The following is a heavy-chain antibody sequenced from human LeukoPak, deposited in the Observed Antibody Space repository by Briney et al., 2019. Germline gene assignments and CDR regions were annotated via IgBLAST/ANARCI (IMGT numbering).Heavy chain of an antibody. CDR1: GFTFSSYG. CDR3: ARDLLRRTGAFDI. D-gene: IGHD4-17*01. Sequence: GGSLRLSCAASGFTFSSYGMHWVRQAPGKGLEWVAVISYDGSNKYYADSVKGRFTISRDNSKNTLYLQMNSLRAEDTAVYYCARDLLRRTGAFDIWGQGTMVTVSS. CDR2: ISYDGSNK. V-gene: IGHV3-30*03. J-gene: IGHJ3*02.